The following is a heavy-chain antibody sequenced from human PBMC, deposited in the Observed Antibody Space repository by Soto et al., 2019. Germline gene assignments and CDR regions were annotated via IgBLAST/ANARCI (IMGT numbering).Heavy chain of an antibody. CDR1: GGSMSSSNW. CDR2: IYHSEST. V-gene: IGHV4-4*02. CDR3: VPAGLGSRRFDP. Sequence: QVQLQESGPGLVKPSGSLSLTCAVSGGSMSSSNWWSWVRQPPGKGLEWIGEIYHSESTNYNPSLKSRVTLSVDKSKNQFSLKLSSVTAADTAVYYCVPAGLGSRRFDPWGQGTLVTVSS. D-gene: IGHD3-10*01. J-gene: IGHJ5*02.